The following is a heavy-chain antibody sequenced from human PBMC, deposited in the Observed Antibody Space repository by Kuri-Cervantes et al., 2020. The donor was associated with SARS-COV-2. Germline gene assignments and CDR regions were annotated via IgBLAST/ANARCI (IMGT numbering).Heavy chain of an antibody. V-gene: IGHV1-69*13. CDR2: IIPIFGTA. CDR1: GGTFSSYA. CDR3: ARDEQLGHYYYYYGMDV. J-gene: IGHJ6*02. D-gene: IGHD6-13*01. Sequence: SVKVSCKASGGTFSSYAISWVRQAPGQGLEWMGGIIPIFGTANYTQKFQGRVTITADESTSTAYMELSSLRSEDTAVYYCARDEQLGHYYYYYGMDVWGQGTTVRLL.